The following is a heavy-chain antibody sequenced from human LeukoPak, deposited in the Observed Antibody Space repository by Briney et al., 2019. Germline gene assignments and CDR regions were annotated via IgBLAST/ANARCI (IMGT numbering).Heavy chain of an antibody. D-gene: IGHD1-1*01. V-gene: IGHV1-69*13. CDR1: GGTFSSYA. J-gene: IGHJ6*03. CDR2: NIPIFGTA. CDR3: ARDLSTTGLVPHYYYYMDV. Sequence: ASVKVSCKASGGTFSSYAISWVRQAPGQGREWMGGNIPIFGTANYAQKFQGRVTITADESTSTAYMELSSLRSEDTAVYYCARDLSTTGLVPHYYYYMDVWGKGTTVTVSS.